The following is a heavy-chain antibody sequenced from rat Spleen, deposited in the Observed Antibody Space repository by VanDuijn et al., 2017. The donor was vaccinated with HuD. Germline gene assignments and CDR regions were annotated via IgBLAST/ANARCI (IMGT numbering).Heavy chain of an antibody. J-gene: IGHJ2*01. D-gene: IGHD1-9*01. CDR1: GFPFSDYN. CDR2: IIYDGSRT. Sequence: EVQLVESGGGLEQPGRSLKLSCAASGFPFSDYNMAWVRQAPKKGLEWVATIIYDGSRTYYRDSVKGRFTISRDNAKRTLYLQMDSLRSEDTATYYCTTPRDTAGIPPWGQGVMVTVSS. CDR3: TTPRDTAGIPP. V-gene: IGHV5S10*01.